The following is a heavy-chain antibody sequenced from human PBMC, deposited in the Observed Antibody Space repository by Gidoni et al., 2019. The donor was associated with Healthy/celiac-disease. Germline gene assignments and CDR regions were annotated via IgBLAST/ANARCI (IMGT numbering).Heavy chain of an antibody. CDR3: ARAGYGPTYYYGMDV. J-gene: IGHJ6*02. CDR2: IYPGESDT. Sequence: EVQLVQSGAEVKKPGASLKISCKGSGYSFTSYWIGWVRQMPGKGLEWMGIIYPGESDTRYSPSFQGQVTISADKSISTAYLQWSSLKASDTAMYYCARAGYGPTYYYGMDVWGQGTTVTVSS. CDR1: GYSFTSYW. V-gene: IGHV5-51*01. D-gene: IGHD5-18*01.